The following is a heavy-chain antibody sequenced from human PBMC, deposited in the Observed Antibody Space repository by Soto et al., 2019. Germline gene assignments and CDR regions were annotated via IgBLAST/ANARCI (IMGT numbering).Heavy chain of an antibody. V-gene: IGHV3-21*01. CDR3: ARLVAGSSANYLFDY. CDR2: ISSSGSYM. D-gene: IGHD3-10*01. Sequence: PGGSLRLSCAASGFTFSSFSMNWVRQAPGKGLEWVSSISSSGSYMYYADSVKGRFTISRDNAKNSLYLQMNSLRAEDTAVYYCARLVAGSSANYLFDYWGQGTLVTVSS. CDR1: GFTFSSFS. J-gene: IGHJ4*02.